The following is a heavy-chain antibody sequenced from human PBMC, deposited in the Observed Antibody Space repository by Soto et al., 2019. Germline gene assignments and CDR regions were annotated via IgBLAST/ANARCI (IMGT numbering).Heavy chain of an antibody. J-gene: IGHJ4*02. CDR2: ISGSGGST. CDR1: GFTFSSYG. V-gene: IGHV3-23*01. Sequence: EVQLLESGGGLVQPGGSLRLSCAASGFTFSSYGMTWVRQAPGKGLEWVSTISGSGGSTYYADSVKGQFTISRDNSKNTLYLQMNSLRAEDRAVYYCAKGLYSGSYFDYWGQGTLVTVSS. D-gene: IGHD1-26*01. CDR3: AKGLYSGSYFDY.